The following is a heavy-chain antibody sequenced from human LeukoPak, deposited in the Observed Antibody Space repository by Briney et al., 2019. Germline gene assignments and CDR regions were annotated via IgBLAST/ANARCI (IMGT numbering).Heavy chain of an antibody. CDR2: ISSSGSTI. J-gene: IGHJ4*02. D-gene: IGHD3-3*01. Sequence: SGGSLRLSCAASGLTFSDYYMSWIRQAPGKGLEWVSYISSSGSTIYYADSVKGRFTISRDNAKNSLYLQMNSLRAEDTAVYYCARDPRYDFWSGLNDYWGQGTLVTVSS. CDR3: ARDPRYDFWSGLNDY. CDR1: GLTFSDYY. V-gene: IGHV3-11*04.